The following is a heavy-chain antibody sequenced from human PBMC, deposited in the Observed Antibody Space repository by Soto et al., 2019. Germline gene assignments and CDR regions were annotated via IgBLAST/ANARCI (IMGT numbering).Heavy chain of an antibody. Sequence: PRGSLRLACAASGFMFSTYSINCVRQTPWKGLEWVSAISSSGDSTYYAESVRGRFTISRDNSINTLYLQMRSLRPEDTAVYYCAHPLGYGVFDA. V-gene: IGHV3-23*01. CDR3: AHPLGYGVFDA. D-gene: IGHD4-17*01. CDR2: ISSSGDST. CDR1: GFMFSTYS. J-gene: IGHJ3*01.